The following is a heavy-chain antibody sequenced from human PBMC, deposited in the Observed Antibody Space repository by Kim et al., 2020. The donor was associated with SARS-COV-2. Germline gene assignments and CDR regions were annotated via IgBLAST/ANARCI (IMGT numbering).Heavy chain of an antibody. CDR3: ARGMFSSGFDV. J-gene: IGHJ6*02. V-gene: IGHV3-74*01. Sequence: GGSLRLSCAASGFSVSNYWINWVRHAPGKGLVWVSRISSHGRYTHYADSVKGRFTLSRDNAENTLFLQMNSLRAEDTAVYYCARGMFSSGFDVWGQGTTVTVSS. D-gene: IGHD3-10*02. CDR1: GFSVSNYW. CDR2: ISSHGRYT.